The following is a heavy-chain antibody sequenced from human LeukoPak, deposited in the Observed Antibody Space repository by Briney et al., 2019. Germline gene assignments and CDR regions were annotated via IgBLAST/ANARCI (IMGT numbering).Heavy chain of an antibody. CDR2: FGGSGGTS. D-gene: IGHD2-15*01. CDR3: AKIPGCSGGSCYFTGVDY. CDR1: GVPFSSFA. V-gene: IGHV3-23*01. Sequence: GGSLSLSLVVFGVPFSSFAMSWVRQAPGKGLGWVSAFGGSGGTSYYADSVKGRFAISRDNSKNTLFLQMSSLRAEDTAVYYCAKIPGCSGGSCYFTGVDYWGQGTLVTVSS. J-gene: IGHJ4*02.